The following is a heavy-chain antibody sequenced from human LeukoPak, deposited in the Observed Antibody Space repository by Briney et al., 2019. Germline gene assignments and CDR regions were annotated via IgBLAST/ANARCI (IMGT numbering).Heavy chain of an antibody. CDR2: INHDGTGT. J-gene: IGHJ4*02. Sequence: GGSLRLSCAASGFTFTNYWMHWVRQAPGKGLVWVSGINHDGTGTYYADSVKGRFTISRDNAKNTVDLQMNGLRAEDTTVYYCATVSEYWAQGTLVTVSS. V-gene: IGHV3-74*01. CDR3: ATVSEY. CDR1: GFTFTNYW.